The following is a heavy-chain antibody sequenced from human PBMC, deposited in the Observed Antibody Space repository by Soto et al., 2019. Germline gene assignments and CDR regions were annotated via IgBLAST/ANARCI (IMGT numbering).Heavy chain of an antibody. J-gene: IGHJ6*02. Sequence: ASVKVSCKASGYTFTGYYMHWVRQAPGQGLEWMGWINPNSGGTNYAQKFQGRVTMTRDTSISTAYMELSRLRSDDTAVYYCARANPYYYYYYGMDGCGQGTTVTVSS. CDR2: INPNSGGT. V-gene: IGHV1-2*02. CDR1: GYTFTGYY. CDR3: ARANPYYYYYYGMDG.